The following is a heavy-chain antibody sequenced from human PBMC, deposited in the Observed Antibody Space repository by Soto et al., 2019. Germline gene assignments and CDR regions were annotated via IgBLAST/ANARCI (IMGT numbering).Heavy chain of an antibody. CDR3: ARESYQVLSDGMDV. CDR1: GFSLTGYY. Sequence: ASVKVSCKASGFSLTGYYFHWIRAAPGQGLEWLGWINPNTGGTTYAQKFQGRVTLTWDTSINTAYMELSSLRPDDTAMYYCARESYQVLSDGMDVCGQGTSVTVSS. J-gene: IGHJ6*02. V-gene: IGHV1-2*02. CDR2: INPNTGGT. D-gene: IGHD3-16*01.